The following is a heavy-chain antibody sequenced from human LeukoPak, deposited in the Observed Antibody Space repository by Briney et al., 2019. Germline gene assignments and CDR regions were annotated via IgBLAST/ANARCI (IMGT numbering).Heavy chain of an antibody. Sequence: PVGSLRLSCAASGFTFSSSDMNWVRQTPGKGLEWISYITGSSETIFYADSVKGRFTISRDNAKNSLFLQMNSLRDEDTAVYYCARDSDGDLSFDYWGQGSLV. D-gene: IGHD4-17*01. CDR2: ITGSSETI. J-gene: IGHJ4*02. CDR1: GFTFSSSD. V-gene: IGHV3-48*02. CDR3: ARDSDGDLSFDY.